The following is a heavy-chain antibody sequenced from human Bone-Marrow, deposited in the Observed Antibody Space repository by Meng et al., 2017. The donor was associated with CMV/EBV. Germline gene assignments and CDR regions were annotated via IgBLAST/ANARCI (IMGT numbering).Heavy chain of an antibody. J-gene: IGHJ4*02. CDR2: ISISSSYI. V-gene: IGHV3-21*01. Sequence: GGSLRLSCAASGFTFSSYSMNWVRQAPGKGLEWVSSISISSSYIYYADSVKGRFTISRDNAKNSLYLQMNSLRAEDTAVYYCARDKYSSGWEVFRFDHWGQGPRVTGSS. CDR3: ARDKYSSGWEVFRFDH. D-gene: IGHD6-19*01. CDR1: GFTFSSYS.